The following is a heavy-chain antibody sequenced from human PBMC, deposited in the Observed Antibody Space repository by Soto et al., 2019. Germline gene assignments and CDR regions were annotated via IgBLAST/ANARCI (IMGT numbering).Heavy chain of an antibody. Sequence: EVQLLETGGGLVQPGGSLRLSCAASGFTFSSHAMSWVRQAPGKGLEWVSGISGSGGTTYYPDSVKGRFTISRDNSKNTLYPQMNSLRAEDTAVYYCVTRNYYDSRGYYYMYYFDYWGQGTLVTVSS. CDR2: ISGSGGTT. J-gene: IGHJ4*02. D-gene: IGHD3-22*01. CDR3: VTRNYYDSRGYYYMYYFDY. CDR1: GFTFSSHA. V-gene: IGHV3-23*01.